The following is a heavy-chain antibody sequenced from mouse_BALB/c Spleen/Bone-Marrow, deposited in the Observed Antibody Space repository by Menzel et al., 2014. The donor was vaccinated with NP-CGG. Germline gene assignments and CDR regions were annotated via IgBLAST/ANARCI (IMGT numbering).Heavy chain of an antibody. Sequence: QVQLQQSGAELVRPGTSVKVSCKASGYAFTNYLIEWVKRRPGQGLEWIGVINPGSGGTNYNEKFKGKATLTADKSSSTAYMQLSSLTSEDSAVYFCARELGRWYFDVWGAGTTVTVSS. J-gene: IGHJ1*01. CDR1: GYAFTNYL. CDR2: INPGSGGT. D-gene: IGHD4-1*01. CDR3: ARELGRWYFDV. V-gene: IGHV1-54*01.